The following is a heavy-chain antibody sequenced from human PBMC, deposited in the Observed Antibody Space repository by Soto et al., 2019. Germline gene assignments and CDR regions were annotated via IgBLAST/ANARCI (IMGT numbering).Heavy chain of an antibody. CDR2: ISAYNGNT. D-gene: IGHD3-3*01. V-gene: IGHV1-18*01. Sequence: ASVKVSCKASGYTFTSYGISWVRQAPGQGLEWMGWISAYNGNTNYAQKLQGRVTMTTDTSTSTAYMELRSLRSDDTAVYYCARGVVRMRFYYYYMDVWGKGTTVTVSS. CDR3: ARGVVRMRFYYYYMDV. J-gene: IGHJ6*03. CDR1: GYTFTSYG.